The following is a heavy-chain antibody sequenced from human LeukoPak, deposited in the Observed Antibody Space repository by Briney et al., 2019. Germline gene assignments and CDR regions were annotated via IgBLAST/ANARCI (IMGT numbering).Heavy chain of an antibody. CDR3: ARQTAMGRSGDY. CDR1: GYSFTSYW. CDR2: IDPSDSET. J-gene: IGHJ4*02. V-gene: IGHV5-51*01. D-gene: IGHD7-27*01. Sequence: LGESLKISCKASGYSFTSYWIGWVRHMPGKGLEWMGIIDPSDSETRYTPSFQGQVTISVDKSLTTAYLQWSSLKASDTAMYYCARQTAMGRSGDYWGQGTLVTVSS.